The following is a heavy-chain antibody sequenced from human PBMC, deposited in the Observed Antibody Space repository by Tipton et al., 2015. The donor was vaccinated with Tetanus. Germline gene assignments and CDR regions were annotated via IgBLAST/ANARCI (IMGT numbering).Heavy chain of an antibody. Sequence: LRLSCSASGFIFSNYWMSWIRQPPGKGLEWIGEIHPSGITDYNPSLKSRVIISVDTSKNQFSLKLSSVTAADSALYFCGRGTDAYKSGNYWGQGTLVTVSS. CDR2: IHPSGIT. V-gene: IGHV4-34*01. CDR3: GRGTDAYKSGNY. J-gene: IGHJ4*01. CDR1: GFIFSNYW. D-gene: IGHD5-24*01.